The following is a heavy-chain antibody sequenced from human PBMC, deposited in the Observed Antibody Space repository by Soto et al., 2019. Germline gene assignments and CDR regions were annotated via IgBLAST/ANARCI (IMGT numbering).Heavy chain of an antibody. CDR1: CASVSSGTYY. V-gene: IGHV4-61*01. D-gene: IGHD6-19*01. J-gene: IGHJ4*02. CDR2: IYYTGGT. CDR3: ARTKKVAGTWVFDY. Sequence: PSETLSLTCTVFCASVSSGTYYWSWIRQAPGKGLEWVVHIYYTGGTNYNPSLKSRVTISVDTSKNQFSLKLSSVTAADTAVYYCARTKKVAGTWVFDYWGQGTLVTVSS.